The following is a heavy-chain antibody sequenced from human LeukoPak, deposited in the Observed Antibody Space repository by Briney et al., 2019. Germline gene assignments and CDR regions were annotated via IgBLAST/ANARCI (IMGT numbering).Heavy chain of an antibody. Sequence: ASVKVSCKASGYTFTVYYMHCVRQAPGQGLEWMGWINPNSGGTNYAQKFQGRVTMTRDTSISTAFMELSRLRSDDTAVYYCAREGAGDGYNFGSDYWGQGTLVTVSS. D-gene: IGHD5-24*01. V-gene: IGHV1-2*02. CDR3: AREGAGDGYNFGSDY. CDR2: INPNSGGT. J-gene: IGHJ4*02. CDR1: GYTFTVYY.